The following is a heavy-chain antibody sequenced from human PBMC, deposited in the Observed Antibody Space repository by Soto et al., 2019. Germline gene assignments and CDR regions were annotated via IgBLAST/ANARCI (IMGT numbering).Heavy chain of an antibody. V-gene: IGHV4-4*07. CDR3: VRDGSKTLRDWFDP. J-gene: IGHJ5*02. Sequence: QVQLQESGPGLVKPSETLSLTCSVSGGSISKFYWSWIRKTAGKGLEWMGRVYATGTTDYNPSLRSRVAMSVDISKKTFALRLTSVTAADTGVYYCVRDGSKTLRDWFDPWGQGKLLTVSS. D-gene: IGHD4-17*01. CDR2: VYATGTT. CDR1: GGSISKFY.